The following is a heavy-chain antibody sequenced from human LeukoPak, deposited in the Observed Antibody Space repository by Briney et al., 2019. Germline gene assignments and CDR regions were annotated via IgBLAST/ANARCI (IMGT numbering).Heavy chain of an antibody. CDR3: AREGRLYDSGGYSVFAAFDI. CDR1: GGTFSNSA. Sequence: GASEKVSCKASGGTFSNSAISWVRQAPGQGLEWMGQIIPIYGAANYAHRFQDRVTITSDESTSTASMELTSLRSEDTAMYYCAREGRLYDSGGYSVFAAFDIWGQGTMVTVSS. CDR2: IIPIYGAA. D-gene: IGHD3-22*01. J-gene: IGHJ3*02. V-gene: IGHV1-69*13.